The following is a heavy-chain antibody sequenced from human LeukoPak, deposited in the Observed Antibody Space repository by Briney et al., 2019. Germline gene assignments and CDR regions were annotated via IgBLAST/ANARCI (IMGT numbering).Heavy chain of an antibody. CDR1: GFTFSSYG. D-gene: IGHD3-9*01. CDR2: IRYDGSNK. Sequence: RGSLRLSCAASGFTFSSYGMHWVRQAPGKGLEWVAFIRYDGSNKYYADSVKGRFTISRDNSKNTLYLQMNSLRAEDTAVYYCAKDGRYFDWLLYNYFDYWGQGTLVTVSS. J-gene: IGHJ4*02. CDR3: AKDGRYFDWLLYNYFDY. V-gene: IGHV3-30*02.